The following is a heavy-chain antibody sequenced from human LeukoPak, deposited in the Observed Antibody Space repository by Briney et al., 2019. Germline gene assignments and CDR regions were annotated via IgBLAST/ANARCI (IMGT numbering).Heavy chain of an antibody. CDR3: ASGSVAGTFRQDY. CDR2: VIPILDIT. CDR1: GGTFSNSA. Sequence: ASVKVSCKASGGTFSNSAVSWVRQAPGQGLEWMGRVIPILDITDYGQNNAQKLQGRVTMTTDTSTSTAYMELRSLRSDDTAVYYYASGSVAGTFRQDYWGQGTLVTVSS. V-gene: IGHV1-69*04. J-gene: IGHJ4*02. D-gene: IGHD6-19*01.